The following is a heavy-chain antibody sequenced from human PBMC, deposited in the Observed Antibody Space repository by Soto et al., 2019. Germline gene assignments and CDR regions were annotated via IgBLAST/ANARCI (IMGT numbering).Heavy chain of an antibody. D-gene: IGHD3-10*01. Sequence: QVQLVESGGGVVQPGRSPRLSCAASGFTFSSYGMHWVRQAPGKGLEWVAVIWYDGSNKYYADSVKGRFTISRDNSKNTLYLQMNSLRAEDTAVYYCARAYYYGSGSSPIGYWGQGTLVTVSS. CDR2: IWYDGSNK. J-gene: IGHJ4*02. CDR3: ARAYYYGSGSSPIGY. V-gene: IGHV3-33*01. CDR1: GFTFSSYG.